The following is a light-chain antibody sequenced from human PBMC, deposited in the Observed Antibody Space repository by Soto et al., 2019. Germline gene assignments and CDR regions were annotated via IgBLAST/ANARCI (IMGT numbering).Light chain of an antibody. J-gene: IGLJ1*01. CDR2: EVS. CDR1: SSDVGGYNY. Sequence: SVLTQPASVSGSPGQSITISCTGTSSDVGGYNYVSWYQHHPGKAPKLMIYEVSDRPSGVSNRFSGSKSGNTASLTISGLQAEDEADYYCSSYTGSNIRYVFGTGTKVTVL. V-gene: IGLV2-14*01. CDR3: SSYTGSNIRYV.